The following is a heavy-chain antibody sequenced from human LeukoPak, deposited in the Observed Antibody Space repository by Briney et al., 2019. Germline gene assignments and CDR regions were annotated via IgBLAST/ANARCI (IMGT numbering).Heavy chain of an antibody. V-gene: IGHV1-18*01. CDR2: ISAYNGNT. Sequence: ASVKVSCKASGYTFTSYGISWVRQAPGQGLEWMGWISAYNGNTNYAQKLQGRVTMTTDTSTSTAYMELRSLRSDDTAVYYCARDGGGLRSLEWLSISHNYYYYYGMDVWGQGTTVTVSS. CDR1: GYTFTSYG. CDR3: ARDGGGLRSLEWLSISHNYYYYYGMDV. J-gene: IGHJ6*02. D-gene: IGHD3-3*01.